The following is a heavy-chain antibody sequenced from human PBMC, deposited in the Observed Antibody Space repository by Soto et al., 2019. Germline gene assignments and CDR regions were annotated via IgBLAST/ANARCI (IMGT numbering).Heavy chain of an antibody. V-gene: IGHV1-8*01. J-gene: IGHJ4*02. CDR3: ARRPHCSGGICYYGLDN. CDR1: GSTFTSSD. D-gene: IGHD2-15*01. Sequence: ASVTVSCTASGSTFTSSDINLVRQAPGQGLEWMGWMNPDSGHAAYAQKFQGRVTLTTSTSTSTVYMEMRSLGSEDTAVYYCARRPHCSGGICYYGLDNWGQGTLGNVAS. CDR2: MNPDSGHA.